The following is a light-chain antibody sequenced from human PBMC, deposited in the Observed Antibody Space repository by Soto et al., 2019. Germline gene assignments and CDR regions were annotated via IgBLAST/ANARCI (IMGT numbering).Light chain of an antibody. CDR1: QTVSGN. J-gene: IGKJ5*01. V-gene: IGKV3D-15*01. CDR2: GAS. Sequence: AQSPGTLSLSPVERATLSCRASQTVSGNYIAWYQHTPGQAPRLLIYGASTRATGIPARFSGSGSGTDFTLTISSLESEDFAIYFCQQYQYWPPCTFGQGTRLEIK. CDR3: QQYQYWPPCT.